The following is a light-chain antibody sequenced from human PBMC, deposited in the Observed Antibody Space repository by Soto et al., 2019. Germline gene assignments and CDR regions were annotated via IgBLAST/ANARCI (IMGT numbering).Light chain of an antibody. CDR3: QAWDSSTVV. CDR2: QDT. J-gene: IGLJ2*01. CDR1: KLGDKS. Sequence: SYDLTQPPSVSVSPGQTASITCSGDKLGDKSASWYQQKPGQSPLLVIYQDTKRPSGIPERFSASNSGNTATLTISGAQSMDEADYYCQAWDSSTVVFGGGTKVTVL. V-gene: IGLV3-1*01.